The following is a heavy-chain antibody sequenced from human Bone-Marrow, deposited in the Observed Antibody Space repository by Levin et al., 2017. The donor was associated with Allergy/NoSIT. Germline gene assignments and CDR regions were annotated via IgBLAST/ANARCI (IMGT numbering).Heavy chain of an antibody. CDR2: MNPNSGNT. V-gene: IGHV1-8*01. CDR3: ARGYLRAGLDYYYYGMDV. D-gene: IGHD3/OR15-3a*01. Sequence: ASVKVSCKASGYTFTSYDINWVRQATGQGLEWMGWMNPNSGNTGYAQKFQGRVTMTRNTSISTAYMELSSLRSEDTAVYYCARGYLRAGLDYYYYGMDVWGQGTTVTVSS. CDR1: GYTFTSYD. J-gene: IGHJ6*02.